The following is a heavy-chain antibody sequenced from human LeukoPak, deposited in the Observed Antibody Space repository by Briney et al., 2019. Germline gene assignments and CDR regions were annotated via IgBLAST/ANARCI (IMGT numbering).Heavy chain of an antibody. Sequence: HTGGSLRLSCAASGFTFSSYAMHWVRQAPGKGLEWVAVISYDGSNKYYADSVKGRFTISRDNSKNTLYLQMNSLRAEDTAVYYCARVDQGVLLDYWGQGTLVTVSS. CDR3: ARVDQGVLLDY. D-gene: IGHD3-10*01. J-gene: IGHJ4*02. CDR1: GFTFSSYA. V-gene: IGHV3-30-3*01. CDR2: ISYDGSNK.